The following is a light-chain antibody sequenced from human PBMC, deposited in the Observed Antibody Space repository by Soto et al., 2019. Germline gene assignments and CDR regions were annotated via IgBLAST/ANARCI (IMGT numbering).Light chain of an antibody. CDR2: DVS. J-gene: IGLJ3*02. CDR3: SSYTISSTLVV. V-gene: IGLV2-14*01. CDR1: SSDVGGYKY. Sequence: ALTQPASVSGSPGQSITLSCTGISSDVGGYKYVSWYQQQSGKAPKLMIYDVSNRPSGVSYRFSGSSSGNTASLTISGLQAEDEADYYCSSYTISSTLVVFGGGTQLTVL.